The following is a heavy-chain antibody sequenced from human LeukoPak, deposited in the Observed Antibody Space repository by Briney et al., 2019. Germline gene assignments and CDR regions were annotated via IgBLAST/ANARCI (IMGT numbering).Heavy chain of an antibody. CDR1: GFTFSSYW. J-gene: IGHJ4*02. D-gene: IGHD6-13*01. CDR3: ARVHSSSWYYFDY. Sequence: PGGSLRLSCAASGFTFSSYWMSWVRQAPGKGLKWVANIKQDGSEKYYVDSVKGRFTISRDNAKNSLYLQMNSLRAEDTAVYYCARVHSSSWYYFDYWGQGTLVTVSS. V-gene: IGHV3-7*01. CDR2: IKQDGSEK.